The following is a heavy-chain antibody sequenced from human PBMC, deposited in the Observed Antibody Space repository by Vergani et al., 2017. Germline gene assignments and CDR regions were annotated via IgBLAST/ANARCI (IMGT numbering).Heavy chain of an antibody. V-gene: IGHV3-23*04. D-gene: IGHD3-10*01. Sequence: EVQLVESGGGLIQPGGSLRLSCAASGFTVSSNYMSWVRQAPGKGLEWVSAISGSGGSTYYADSVKGRFTISRDNSKNTLYLQMNSLRAEDTAVYYCAKDAYGSGSYFYYYGMDVWGQGTTVTVSS. CDR3: AKDAYGSGSYFYYYGMDV. CDR2: ISGSGGST. J-gene: IGHJ6*02. CDR1: GFTVSSNY.